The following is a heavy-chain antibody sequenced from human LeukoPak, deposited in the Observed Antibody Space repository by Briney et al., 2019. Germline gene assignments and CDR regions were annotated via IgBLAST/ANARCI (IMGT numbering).Heavy chain of an antibody. CDR3: ARELLGHGYNSGDFDY. D-gene: IGHD5-24*01. CDR2: IKQDGNEK. V-gene: IGHV3-7*01. Sequence: PGGSLRLSCAASGFIFGDYNMNWVRQAPGKGLEWVANIKQDGNEKYYVDSVKGRFTISRDNAKNSLYLQMNSLRAEDTAVYYCARELLGHGYNSGDFDYWGQGTLATVSS. CDR1: GFIFGDYN. J-gene: IGHJ4*02.